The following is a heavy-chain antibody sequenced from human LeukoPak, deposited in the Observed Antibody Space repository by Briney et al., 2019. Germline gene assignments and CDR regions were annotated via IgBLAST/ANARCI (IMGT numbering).Heavy chain of an antibody. CDR2: ISGSGGST. Sequence: PGGSLRFSCAASGFTFSSYAMSWVRQAPGKGLEWVSAISGSGGSTYYADSVKGRFTISRDNSKNTLYLQMNSLRAEDTAVYYCAKNEEEGITIFGVVITRAEYFQHWGQGTLVTVSS. D-gene: IGHD3-3*01. CDR3: AKNEEEGITIFGVVITRAEYFQH. J-gene: IGHJ1*01. CDR1: GFTFSSYA. V-gene: IGHV3-23*01.